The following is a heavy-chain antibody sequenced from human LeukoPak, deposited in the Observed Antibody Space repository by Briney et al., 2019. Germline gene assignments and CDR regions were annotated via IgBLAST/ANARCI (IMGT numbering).Heavy chain of an antibody. CDR2: IIPIFDTA. V-gene: IGHV1-69*13. J-gene: IGHJ3*02. Sequence: ASVKVSCKASGGTFSSYAISWVRQAPGQGLEWMGGIIPIFDTANYAQKFQGGVTITADESTSTAYMELSSLRSEDTAVYYCARLSREARHWGDAFDIWGQGTMVTVSS. CDR1: GGTFSSYA. D-gene: IGHD3-16*01. CDR3: ARLSREARHWGDAFDI.